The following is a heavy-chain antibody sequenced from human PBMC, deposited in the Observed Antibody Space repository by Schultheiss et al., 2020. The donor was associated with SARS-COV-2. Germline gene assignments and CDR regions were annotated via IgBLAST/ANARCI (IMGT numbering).Heavy chain of an antibody. V-gene: IGHV4-31*03. CDR1: GGSISSGGYY. Sequence: SETLSLTCTVSGGSISSGGYYWSWIRQHPGKGLEWIGYIYYSGSTYYNPSLKSRVTISVDKSKNQFSLKLSSVTAADTAVYYCARDSIVVVVAATPSYYYYYGMDVWGQGTTVTVSS. CDR2: IYYSGST. CDR3: ARDSIVVVVAATPSYYYYYGMDV. D-gene: IGHD2-15*01. J-gene: IGHJ6*02.